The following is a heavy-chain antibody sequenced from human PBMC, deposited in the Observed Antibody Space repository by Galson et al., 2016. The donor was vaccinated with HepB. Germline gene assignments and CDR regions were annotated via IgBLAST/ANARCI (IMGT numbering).Heavy chain of an antibody. J-gene: IGHJ5*02. CDR2: IYSGGST. V-gene: IGHV3-66*01. CDR1: GFTVSNNY. Sequence: LSCAASGFTVSNNYMRWVRQAPGKGLEWVSLIYSGGSTYYADSVKGRFTISRDSSKNTLYLQMNSLRAEDTAVYYCARNRHCSGGSCYGAWGQGTLVTVSS. D-gene: IGHD2-15*01. CDR3: ARNRHCSGGSCYGA.